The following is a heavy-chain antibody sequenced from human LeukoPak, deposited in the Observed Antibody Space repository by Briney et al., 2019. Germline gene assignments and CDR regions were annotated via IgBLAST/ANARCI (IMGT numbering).Heavy chain of an antibody. V-gene: IGHV1-18*01. Sequence: ASVKVSCKASGYTFTSYGISWVRQAPGQGLEWMGWISAYNGNTNYAQKLQGRVAMTTDTSTSTAYMELRSLRSDDTTVYYCARESPYSLYFDYWGQGTLVTVSS. CDR1: GYTFTSYG. D-gene: IGHD2-21*01. J-gene: IGHJ4*02. CDR3: ARESPYSLYFDY. CDR2: ISAYNGNT.